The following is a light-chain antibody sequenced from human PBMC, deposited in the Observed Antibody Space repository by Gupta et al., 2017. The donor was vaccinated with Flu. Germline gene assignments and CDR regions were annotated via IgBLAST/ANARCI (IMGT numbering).Light chain of an antibody. CDR2: AAS. V-gene: IGKV1-39*01. Sequence: DIQMTQSPSFLSASVGDRVTITCRASQSVSSYLNWYQQKPGKAPKLLIYAASSLQSGVPSRFSGSGSGTDFTLTISRLQPEDFATYYCQQSYSTPWTFGQGTKVEIK. CDR3: QQSYSTPWT. CDR1: QSVSSY. J-gene: IGKJ1*01.